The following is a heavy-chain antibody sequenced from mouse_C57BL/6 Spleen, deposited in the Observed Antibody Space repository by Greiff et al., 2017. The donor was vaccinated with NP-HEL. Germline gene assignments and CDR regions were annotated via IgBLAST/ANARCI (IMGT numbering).Heavy chain of an antibody. V-gene: IGHV1-82*01. J-gene: IGHJ4*01. CDR1: GYAFSSSW. D-gene: IGHD1-1*01. CDR3: ARMDYYGSVYAMDY. CDR2: IYPGDGDT. Sequence: QVQLQQSGPELVKPGASVKISCKASGYAFSSSWMNWVKQRPGKGLEWIGRIYPGDGDTNYNGKFKGKATLTADKSSSTAYMQLSSLTSEDSAVYFCARMDYYGSVYAMDYWGQGTSVTVSS.